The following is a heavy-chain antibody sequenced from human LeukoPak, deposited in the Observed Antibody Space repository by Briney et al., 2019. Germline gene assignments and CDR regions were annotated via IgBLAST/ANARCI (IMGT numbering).Heavy chain of an antibody. V-gene: IGHV3-30-3*01. CDR3: ARLTYYYDSSGNNFDY. Sequence: GGSLRLSCAASGFTLSSYAMHWVRQAPGKGLEWVAVISYDGSNKYYADSVKGRFTISRDNSKNTLYLQMNSLRAEDTAVYYCARLTYYYDSSGNNFDYWGQGTLVTISS. D-gene: IGHD3-22*01. J-gene: IGHJ4*02. CDR2: ISYDGSNK. CDR1: GFTLSSYA.